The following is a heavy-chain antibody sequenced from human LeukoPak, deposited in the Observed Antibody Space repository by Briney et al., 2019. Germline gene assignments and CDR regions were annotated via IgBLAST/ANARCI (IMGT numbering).Heavy chain of an antibody. V-gene: IGHV1-46*01. CDR3: ARGSSSGAYYFDY. D-gene: IGHD3-22*01. Sequence: GASVTVSCKASGYTFSNFYMNWVRQAPGQGLEWMGILNPSGGSTRYAQKFQGRVTMTRDTSTSTVYMELSSLRSEDTAVYYCARGSSSGAYYFDYWGQGALVTVSS. CDR1: GYTFSNFY. J-gene: IGHJ4*02. CDR2: LNPSGGST.